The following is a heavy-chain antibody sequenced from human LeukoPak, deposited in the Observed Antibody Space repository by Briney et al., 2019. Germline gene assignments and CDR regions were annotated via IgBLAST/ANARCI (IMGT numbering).Heavy chain of an antibody. Sequence: PSETLSLTCAVYGGSFSGYYWSWIRQPPGKGLEWIGEINHSGSTNYNPSLKSRVTISVDTSKNQFSLKLSSVTAADTAVYYCARETVVPAAIGWDYWGQGTLVTVSS. D-gene: IGHD2-2*01. CDR2: INHSGST. J-gene: IGHJ4*02. CDR1: GGSFSGYY. V-gene: IGHV4-34*01. CDR3: ARETVVPAAIGWDY.